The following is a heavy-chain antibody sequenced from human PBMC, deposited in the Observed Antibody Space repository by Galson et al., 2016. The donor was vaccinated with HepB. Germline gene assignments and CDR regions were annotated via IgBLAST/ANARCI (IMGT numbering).Heavy chain of an antibody. D-gene: IGHD2-2*01. CDR2: IYHTGTS. CDR1: GASISDSNW. Sequence: ETLSLTCTVSGASISDSNWWTWVRQVPERGLEWLGEIYHTGTSNNNPFLSSRFTLSVDKSRNLFSLNLNSVTAADTAVYYCARASIFPGARMVFDSWGQGILVTVS. V-gene: IGHV4-4*02. J-gene: IGHJ5*01. CDR3: ARASIFPGARMVFDS.